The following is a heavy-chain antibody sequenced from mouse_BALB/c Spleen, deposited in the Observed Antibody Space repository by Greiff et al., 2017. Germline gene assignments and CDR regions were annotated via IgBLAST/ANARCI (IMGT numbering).Heavy chain of an antibody. D-gene: IGHD1-1*01. V-gene: IGHV2-9*02. J-gene: IGHJ3*01. Sequence: VKLVESGPGLVAPSQSLSITCTVSGFSLTSYGVHWVRQPPGKGLEWLGVIWAGGSTNYNSALMSRLSISKDNSKSQVFLKMNSLQTDDTAMYYCARDYYGSSYDWFAYWGQGTRVTVSA. CDR1: GFSLTSYG. CDR3: ARDYYGSSYDWFAY. CDR2: IWAGGST.